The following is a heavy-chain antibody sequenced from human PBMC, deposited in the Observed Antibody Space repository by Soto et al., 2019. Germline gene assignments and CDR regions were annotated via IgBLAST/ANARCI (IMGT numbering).Heavy chain of an antibody. CDR2: IYYSGST. CDR1: GGSISSSSYY. CDR3: ARLPWADYGGIFDP. D-gene: IGHD4-17*01. J-gene: IGHJ5*02. V-gene: IGHV4-39*07. Sequence: SETLSLTCTVSGGSISSSSYYWGWIRQPPGKGLEWIGSIYYSGSTYYNPSLKSRVTISVDTSKNQFSLKLYSVTTADTAMYYCARLPWADYGGIFDPWGQGTLVTVSS.